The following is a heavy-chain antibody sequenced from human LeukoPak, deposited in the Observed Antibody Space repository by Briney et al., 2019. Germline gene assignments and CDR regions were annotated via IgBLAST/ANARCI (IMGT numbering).Heavy chain of an antibody. CDR2: TNTDTGNP. V-gene: IGHV7-4-1*02. D-gene: IGHD2-2*01. Sequence: ASVKVSCKASGYTFTNYAMNWVRQAPGQGLEWMGWTNTDTGNPTYAQGFTRRLVFSLDTSASTAYLQISSLKAEDTTVYYCARTLFGDQYQLLHNWFDPWGQGTLVTVSS. CDR3: ARTLFGDQYQLLHNWFDP. CDR1: GYTFTNYA. J-gene: IGHJ5*02.